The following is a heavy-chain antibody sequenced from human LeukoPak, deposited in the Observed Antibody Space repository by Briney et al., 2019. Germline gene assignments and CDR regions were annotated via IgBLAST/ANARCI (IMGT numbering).Heavy chain of an antibody. V-gene: IGHV4-39*07. D-gene: IGHD3-10*01. CDR1: GGSISSSSYY. Sequence: SETLSLTCTVSGGSISSSSYYWGWIRQPPGKGLEWIGEITHSGSTNYNPSLKSRVTISVGTSKNQFSLKLSSVTAADTAVYYCASGGFKYDGYPPRYWGQGTLVTVSS. J-gene: IGHJ4*02. CDR2: ITHSGST. CDR3: ASGGFKYDGYPPRY.